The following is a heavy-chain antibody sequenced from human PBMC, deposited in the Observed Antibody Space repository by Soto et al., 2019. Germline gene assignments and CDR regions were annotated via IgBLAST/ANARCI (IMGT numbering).Heavy chain of an antibody. Sequence: GASVKASCKASGGTFSRYAISWVRQAPGQGFEWMGGIIPIFGTANYAQKFQGRVTITADESTITAYIELSSLRSEDTAVYYRARVQPAAISDDFDIWGQGTMVTVSS. V-gene: IGHV1-69*13. CDR2: IIPIFGTA. D-gene: IGHD2-2*01. J-gene: IGHJ3*02. CDR3: ARVQPAAISDDFDI. CDR1: GGTFSRYA.